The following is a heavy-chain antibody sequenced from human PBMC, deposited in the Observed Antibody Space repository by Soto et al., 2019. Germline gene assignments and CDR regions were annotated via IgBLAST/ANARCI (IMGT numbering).Heavy chain of an antibody. D-gene: IGHD3-22*01. CDR2: IYYSGST. CDR3: ASQNYYDSSEGAFDI. CDR1: GGSISSYY. J-gene: IGHJ3*02. Sequence: SETLSLTCTVSGGSISSYYWSWIRQPPGKGLEWIGYIYYSGSTNYNPSLKSRVTISVDTSKNQFSLKLSSVTAADTAVYYCASQNYYDSSEGAFDIWGQGTMVTVSS. V-gene: IGHV4-59*08.